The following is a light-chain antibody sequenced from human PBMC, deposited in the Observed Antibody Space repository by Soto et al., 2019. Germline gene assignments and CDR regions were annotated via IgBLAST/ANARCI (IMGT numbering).Light chain of an antibody. CDR1: SSDVGGYNF. Sequence: QSVLTQPASVSGSPGQSITISCTGTSSDVGGYNFVSWYQQHPGKAPKLIIFDVSNRPSGVSNRFSGSKSGNTASLAISGLQAEDEADYYCSSHTSSTTVVFGGGTKLTVL. CDR3: SSHTSSTTVV. J-gene: IGLJ2*01. V-gene: IGLV2-14*01. CDR2: DVS.